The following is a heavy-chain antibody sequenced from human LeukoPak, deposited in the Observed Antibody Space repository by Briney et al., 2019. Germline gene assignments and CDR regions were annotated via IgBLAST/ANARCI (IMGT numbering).Heavy chain of an antibody. V-gene: IGHV3-33*01. CDR3: ARDDSSGYYVPASFDY. J-gene: IGHJ4*02. CDR2: IWYDGSNK. D-gene: IGHD3-22*01. Sequence: PGRSLRLSCAASGFTFSSYGMHWVRQAPGKGLEWVAVIWYDGSNKYYADSVKGRFTISRDNSKNTLYLQMNSLRAEDTAVYYCARDDSSGYYVPASFDYWGQGTLVIVSS. CDR1: GFTFSSYG.